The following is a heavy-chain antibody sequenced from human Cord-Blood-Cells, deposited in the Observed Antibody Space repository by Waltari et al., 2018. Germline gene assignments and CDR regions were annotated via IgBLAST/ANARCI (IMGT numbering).Heavy chain of an antibody. Sequence: QVQLVQSGAEVTKPGASVKVSCKASGYTFTGYYLHWVRQAPGQGLEWMGWINPNSGGTNYAQKFQGWVTMTRDTSISTAYMELSRLRSDDTAVYYCATIAAAGAEYFQHWGQGTLVTVSS. J-gene: IGHJ1*01. CDR2: INPNSGGT. V-gene: IGHV1-2*04. CDR1: GYTFTGYY. D-gene: IGHD6-13*01. CDR3: ATIAAAGAEYFQH.